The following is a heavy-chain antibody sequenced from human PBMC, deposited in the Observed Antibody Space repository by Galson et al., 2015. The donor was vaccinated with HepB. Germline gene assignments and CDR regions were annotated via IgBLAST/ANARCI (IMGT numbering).Heavy chain of an antibody. Sequence: VKVSCKVSGYTFTDYYMHWVQQAPGKGLEWVGLVDPEDGETIYAEKFQGRVTITADTSTDTAYMELSSLRSEDTAVYYCATDSEAGTSFRSQDYYYGMDVWGQGTTVTVSS. CDR3: ATDSEAGTSFRSQDYYYGMDV. CDR2: VDPEDGET. J-gene: IGHJ6*02. D-gene: IGHD6-19*01. CDR1: GYTFTDYY. V-gene: IGHV1-69-2*01.